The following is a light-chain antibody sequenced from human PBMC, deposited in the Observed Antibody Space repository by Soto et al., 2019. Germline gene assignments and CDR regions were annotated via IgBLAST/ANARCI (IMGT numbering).Light chain of an antibody. J-gene: IGKJ1*01. CDR2: AAS. Sequence: DIQMTQSPSSLSASVGDRVTITCRASQSIVTYLNWYLQKPGKAPKLLIYAASNLQSGVPSRCSGSGSGTHFTLTISSLQPEAFATYFCQQSYSTPPWTFGQGNKVEIK. CDR1: QSIVTY. CDR3: QQSYSTPPWT. V-gene: IGKV1-39*01.